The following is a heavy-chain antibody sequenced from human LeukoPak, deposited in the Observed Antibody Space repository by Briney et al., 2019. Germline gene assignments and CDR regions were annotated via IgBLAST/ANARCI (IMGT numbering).Heavy chain of an antibody. V-gene: IGHV4-38-2*02. CDR3: ASIDDYVWGSYFTRRGSFDY. J-gene: IGHJ4*02. CDR2: IYHSGST. CDR1: GYSISSGYY. Sequence: SETLSLTCTVSGYSISSGYYWGWIRQPPGKGLEWIGSIYHSGSTYYNPSLKSRVTISVDTSKNQFSLKLSSVTAADTAVYYCASIDDYVWGSYFTRRGSFDYWGQGTLVTVSS. D-gene: IGHD3-16*01.